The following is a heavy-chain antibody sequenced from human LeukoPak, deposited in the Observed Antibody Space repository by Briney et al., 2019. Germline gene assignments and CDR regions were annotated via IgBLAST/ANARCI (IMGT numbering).Heavy chain of an antibody. D-gene: IGHD2-2*02. CDR2: IIPIFGTA. CDR3: ARERYCSSTSCYI. CDR1: GYTFTSYA. Sequence: SVKVSCKASGYTFTSYAISWVRQAPGQGLEWIGGIIPIFGTANYAQKFQGRVTITADESTSTAYMELSSLRSEDTAVYYCARERYCSSTSCYIWGQGTLVTVSS. J-gene: IGHJ4*02. V-gene: IGHV1-69*13.